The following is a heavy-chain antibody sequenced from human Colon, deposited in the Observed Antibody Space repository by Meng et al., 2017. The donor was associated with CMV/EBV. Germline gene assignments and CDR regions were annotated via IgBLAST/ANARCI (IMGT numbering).Heavy chain of an antibody. Sequence: QFQFQESGPGLVKPSEALSLTCPVSCGSISNDNHYWGWIRQPPGKGLEWIGSIYYTGSTFYTPSLKSRVTISLDTSKNQFSLNLTSVTTADTAVYYCARHFDSGWSDYWGQGNLVTVSS. V-gene: IGHV4-39*01. CDR2: IYYTGST. CDR3: ARHFDSGWSDY. CDR1: CGSISNDNHY. D-gene: IGHD6-19*01. J-gene: IGHJ4*02.